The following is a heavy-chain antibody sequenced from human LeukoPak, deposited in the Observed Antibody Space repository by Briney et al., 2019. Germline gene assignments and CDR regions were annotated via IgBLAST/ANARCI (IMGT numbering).Heavy chain of an antibody. Sequence: PGRSLRLSCAASGFTFSSYGMHWVRQARGKGLEWVAVIWYDGSNKYYADSVKGRFTISRDNSKNTLYLQMNSLRAEDTAVYYCASYYDSQGVYYYGMDVWGQGTTVTVSS. D-gene: IGHD3-22*01. CDR2: IWYDGSNK. J-gene: IGHJ6*02. CDR1: GFTFSSYG. V-gene: IGHV3-33*01. CDR3: ASYYDSQGVYYYGMDV.